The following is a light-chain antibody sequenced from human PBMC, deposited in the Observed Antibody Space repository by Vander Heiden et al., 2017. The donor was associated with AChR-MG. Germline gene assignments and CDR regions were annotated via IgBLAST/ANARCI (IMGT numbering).Light chain of an antibody. CDR2: DAS. CDR1: QGIRSD. Sequence: DTQMTQSPSSLSASVGDRVTITCRASQGIRSDLGWYQQKPGQAPKRLIYDASNLQSGVPSRFSGSGFGTEFTLTISSLQPEDFATYYCLQHNTHPNTFGQGTKLEIK. CDR3: LQHNTHPNT. V-gene: IGKV1-17*01. J-gene: IGKJ2*01.